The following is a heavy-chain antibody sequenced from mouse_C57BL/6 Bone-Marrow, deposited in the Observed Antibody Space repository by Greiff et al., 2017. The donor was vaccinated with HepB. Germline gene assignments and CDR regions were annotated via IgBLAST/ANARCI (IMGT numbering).Heavy chain of an antibody. D-gene: IGHD1-1*01. CDR3: ARADYYGSSWYFDY. CDR2: IFPGSGST. CDR1: GYTFTDYY. Sequence: VHLVESGPELVKPGASVKISCKASGYTFTDYYINWVKQRPGQGLEWIGWIFPGSGSTYYNEKFKGKATLTVDKSSSTAYMLLSSLTSEDSAVYFCARADYYGSSWYFDYWGQGTTLTVSS. J-gene: IGHJ2*01. V-gene: IGHV1-75*01.